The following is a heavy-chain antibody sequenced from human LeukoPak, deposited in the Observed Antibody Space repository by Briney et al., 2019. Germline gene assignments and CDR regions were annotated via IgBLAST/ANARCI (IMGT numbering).Heavy chain of an antibody. D-gene: IGHD6-13*01. CDR1: GFTFSSYG. CDR3: AKDHPRAAAGVDY. J-gene: IGHJ4*02. V-gene: IGHV3-30*18. Sequence: PGRSLRLSCAASGFTFSSYGMHWVRQAPGKGLEWVAVISYDGSNKYYADSVKGRFTISRDNPKNTLYLQMNSLRAEDTAVYYCAKDHPRAAAGVDYWGQGTLVTVSS. CDR2: ISYDGSNK.